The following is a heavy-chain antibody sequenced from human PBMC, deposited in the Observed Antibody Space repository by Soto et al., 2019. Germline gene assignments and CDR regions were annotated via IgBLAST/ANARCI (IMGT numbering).Heavy chain of an antibody. CDR2: IYYSGST. CDR1: GGSVSSGSYY. D-gene: IGHD3-3*01. Sequence: SETLSLTCTVSGGSVSSGSYYWSWIRQPPGKGLEWIGYIYYSGSTNYNPSLKSRVTISVDTSKNQFSLKLSSVTAADTAVYYCARSRHYDFWSGYKTVYYYYGMDVWGQGTTVTVSS. J-gene: IGHJ6*02. CDR3: ARSRHYDFWSGYKTVYYYYGMDV. V-gene: IGHV4-61*01.